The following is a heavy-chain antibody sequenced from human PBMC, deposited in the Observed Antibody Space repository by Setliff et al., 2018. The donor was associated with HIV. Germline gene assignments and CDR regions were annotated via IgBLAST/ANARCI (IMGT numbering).Heavy chain of an antibody. CDR2: ISGSGGST. V-gene: IGHV3-23*01. J-gene: IGHJ3*02. CDR1: GFTFSSYA. CDR3: AKQMKSMGPYDGFDI. Sequence: PGGSLRLSCAASGFTFSSYAMSWVRQAPGKGLEWVSAISGSGGSTYYADSVKGRFTISRDNSKNTLYLQMNTLRAEDTAIYYCAKQMKSMGPYDGFDIWGQGTMVTVSS. D-gene: IGHD3-10*01.